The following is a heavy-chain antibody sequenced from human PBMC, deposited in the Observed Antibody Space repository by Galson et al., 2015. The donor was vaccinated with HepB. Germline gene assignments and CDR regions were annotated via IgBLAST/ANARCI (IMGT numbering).Heavy chain of an antibody. CDR1: GYRFSSYW. D-gene: IGHD6-13*01. J-gene: IGHJ4*02. CDR2: IYPGDSDT. V-gene: IGHV5-51*01. Sequence: QSGAEVKKPGESLQVSCKGSGYRFSSYWIAWVRQMPGKGLEWMGIIYPGDSDTRYSPSFQGQVTISADKSISTAYLQWSSLKASDSAMNYCARHGGYSTGWYITAIDYWGQGTPVTVSS. CDR3: ARHGGYSTGWYITAIDY.